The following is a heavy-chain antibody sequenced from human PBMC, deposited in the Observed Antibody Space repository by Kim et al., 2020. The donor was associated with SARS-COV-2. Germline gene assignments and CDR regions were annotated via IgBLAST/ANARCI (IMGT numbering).Heavy chain of an antibody. CDR2: INPNSGGT. D-gene: IGHD6-6*01. J-gene: IGHJ6*02. CDR3: AHDSSSSIVDYYYYGMDV. CDR1: GYTFTGYY. V-gene: IGHV1-2*06. Sequence: ASVKVSCKASGYTFTGYYMHWVRQAPGQGLEWMGRINPNSGGTNYAQKFQGRVTMTRDTSISTAYMELSRLRSDDTAVYYCAHDSSSSIVDYYYYGMDVWGQGTTVTVSS.